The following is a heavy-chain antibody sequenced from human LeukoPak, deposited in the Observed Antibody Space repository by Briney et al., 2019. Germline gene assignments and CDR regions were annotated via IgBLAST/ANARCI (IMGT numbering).Heavy chain of an antibody. J-gene: IGHJ6*03. CDR3: ARVSWSPGTSYYYMDV. D-gene: IGHD1-1*01. V-gene: IGHV4-61*05. CDR2: IHYSGST. CDR1: GGSISSSSYY. Sequence: SETLSLTCTVSGGSISSSSYYWGWIRQPPGKGLVWIGYIHYSGSTNYNPSLKSRVTISVDTSKNQFSLKLSSVTAADTAVYYCARVSWSPGTSYYYMDVWGKGTTVTVSS.